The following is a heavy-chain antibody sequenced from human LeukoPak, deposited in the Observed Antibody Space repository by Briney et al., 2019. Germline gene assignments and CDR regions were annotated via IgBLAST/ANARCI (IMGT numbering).Heavy chain of an antibody. J-gene: IGHJ6*03. CDR2: IYTSGST. D-gene: IGHD1-26*01. CDR1: GGSINSYY. V-gene: IGHV4-4*07. CDR3: ARDLVGPPYYYYYMDV. Sequence: PSETLSLTCTSSGGSINSYYWSWIRQPAGKGLEWIGRIYTSGSTNYNPSLKSRVTMSVDTSTNQFSLKLSSVTAADTAVYYCARDLVGPPYYYYYMDVWGKGTTVTISS.